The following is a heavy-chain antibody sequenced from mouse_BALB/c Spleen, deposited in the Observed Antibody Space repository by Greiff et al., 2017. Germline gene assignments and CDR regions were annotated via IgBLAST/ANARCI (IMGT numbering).Heavy chain of an antibody. D-gene: IGHD1-2*01. CDR1: GYSFTSYW. J-gene: IGHJ3*01. Sequence: QVHVKQSGPQLVRPGASVKISCKASGYSFTSYWMHWVKQRPGQGLEWIGMIDPSDSETRLNQKFKDKATLTVDKSSSTAYMQLSSPTSEDSAVYYCARWGLRLRAYWGQGTLVTVSA. CDR3: ARWGLRLRAY. CDR2: IDPSDSET. V-gene: IGHV1S127*01.